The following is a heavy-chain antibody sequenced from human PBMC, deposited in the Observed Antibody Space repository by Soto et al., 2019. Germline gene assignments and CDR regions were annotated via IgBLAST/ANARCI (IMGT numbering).Heavy chain of an antibody. CDR3: AREYAARFYFDY. J-gene: IGHJ4*02. D-gene: IGHD6-6*01. V-gene: IGHV4-30-4*01. CDR1: GGSISSGDYY. Sequence: SETLYLTCTVSGGSISSGDYYWSWIRQPPGKGLEWIGYIYYSGSTYYNPSLKSRVTISVDTSKNRFSLKPSSVTAADTAVYYCAREYAARFYFDYWGQGTLVTVSS. CDR2: IYYSGST.